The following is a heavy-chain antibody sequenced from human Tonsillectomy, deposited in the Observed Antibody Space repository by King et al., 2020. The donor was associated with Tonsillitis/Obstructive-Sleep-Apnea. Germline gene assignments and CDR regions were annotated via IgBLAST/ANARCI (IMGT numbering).Heavy chain of an antibody. CDR3: ARVKYYYDSSGYHDGFDY. V-gene: IGHV4-59*01. CDR2: IYYSGST. D-gene: IGHD3-22*01. CDR1: GGSISSYY. Sequence: QLQESGPGLVKPSETLPLTCTVSGGSISSYYWSWIRQPPGKGLEWIGYIYYSGSTNYNPSLKSRVTISVDTSKNQFSLKLSSVTAADTAVYYCARVKYYYDSSGYHDGFDYWGQGTLVTVSS. J-gene: IGHJ4*02.